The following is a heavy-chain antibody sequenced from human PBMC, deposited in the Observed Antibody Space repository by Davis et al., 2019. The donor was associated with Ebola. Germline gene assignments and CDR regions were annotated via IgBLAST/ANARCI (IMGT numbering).Heavy chain of an antibody. D-gene: IGHD1-1*01. J-gene: IGHJ4*02. Sequence: ASVKVSCKASGYTFTSYGITWVRQAPGQGLEWMGWINPHNGNTNYAQNVQGRVTMTTDTATSTAYMEVGILRSDDTAVYYCARAQFPTTSDHWGQGTLVTVSS. CDR1: GYTFTSYG. CDR3: ARAQFPTTSDH. CDR2: INPHNGNT. V-gene: IGHV1-18*04.